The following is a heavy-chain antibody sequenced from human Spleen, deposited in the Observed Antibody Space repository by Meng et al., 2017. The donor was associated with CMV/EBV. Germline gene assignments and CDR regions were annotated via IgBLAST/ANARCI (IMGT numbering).Heavy chain of an antibody. CDR2: IYYSGST. V-gene: IGHV4-30-4*01. J-gene: IGHJ4*02. CDR3: AKSRGSNYPFDY. D-gene: IGHD3-10*01. CDR1: GGSITSGSSW. Sequence: VCGGSITSGSSWWTWLRQPPGKGLEWIGYIYYSGSTYYNPSLKSRITMSVDTSKNQFSLNLSSVTATDTAVYYCAKSRGSNYPFDYWGRGTLVTVSS.